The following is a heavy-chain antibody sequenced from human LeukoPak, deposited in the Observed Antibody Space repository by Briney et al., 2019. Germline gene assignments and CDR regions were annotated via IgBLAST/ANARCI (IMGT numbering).Heavy chain of an antibody. V-gene: IGHV4-34*01. D-gene: IGHD3-22*01. CDR1: GGSFSGYY. CDR3: ASRHYYYDSSGYVDY. J-gene: IGHJ4*02. CDR2: INHSGST. Sequence: PSETLSLTCAVYGGSFSGYYWSWIRQPPGKGLEWIGEINHSGSTNYNPSLKSRVTISVDTSKNQFSLKLSSVTAADTAVYYCASRHYYYDSSGYVDYWGQGTLVTVSS.